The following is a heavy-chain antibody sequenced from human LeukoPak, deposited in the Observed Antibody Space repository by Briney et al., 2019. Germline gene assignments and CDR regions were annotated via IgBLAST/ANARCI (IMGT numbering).Heavy chain of an antibody. CDR3: AMDYGDDAFDI. V-gene: IGHV1-8*01. Sequence: ASVKVSCKASGYTFTSYDINWVRQATGQGLEWMGWMNPNSGNTGYAQKFQGRVTTTRNTSISTAYMELSSLRSEDTAVYYCAMDYGDDAFDIWGQGTMVTVSS. D-gene: IGHD4-17*01. CDR2: MNPNSGNT. J-gene: IGHJ3*02. CDR1: GYTFTSYD.